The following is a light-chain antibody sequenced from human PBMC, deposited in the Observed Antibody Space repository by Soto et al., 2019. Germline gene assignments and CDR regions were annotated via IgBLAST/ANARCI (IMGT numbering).Light chain of an antibody. CDR1: QSISSW. Sequence: DIQMTQSPSTLSASVGDRVTITCRASQSISSWLAWYQQKPGKAPKILIYDASSLESGVPSRFSGSGSGTEFTLTISSLQPDDFATYYCQQYNSYSPRITFGQGTRLEIK. CDR3: QQYNSYSPRIT. V-gene: IGKV1-5*01. J-gene: IGKJ5*01. CDR2: DAS.